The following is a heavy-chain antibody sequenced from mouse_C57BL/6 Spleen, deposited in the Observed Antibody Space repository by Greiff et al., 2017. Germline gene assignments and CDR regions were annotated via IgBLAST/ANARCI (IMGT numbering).Heavy chain of an antibody. CDR3: ASPYYSNFRVFAY. CDR1: GFTFSSYT. J-gene: IGHJ3*01. Sequence: EVKLMESGGGLVKPGGSLKLSCAASGFTFSSYTMSWVRQTPEKRLEWVATISGGGGNTYYPDSVKGRFTISRDNAKNTLYLQMSSLRSEDTALYYCASPYYSNFRVFAYWGQGTLVTVSA. D-gene: IGHD2-5*01. V-gene: IGHV5-9*01. CDR2: ISGGGGNT.